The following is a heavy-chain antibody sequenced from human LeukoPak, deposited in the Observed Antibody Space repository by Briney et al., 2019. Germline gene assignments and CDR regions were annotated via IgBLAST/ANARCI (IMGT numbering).Heavy chain of an antibody. Sequence: ASVKVSCKASGYTFTGYYMHWVRQAPGQGLEWMGWINSNSGGTNYAQKFQGRVTMTRDTSISTAYMELSRLRSDDTAVYYCARDLRSSSAYLDYWGQGTLVTVSS. CDR3: ARDLRSSSAYLDY. V-gene: IGHV1-2*02. D-gene: IGHD6-6*01. CDR2: INSNSGGT. CDR1: GYTFTGYY. J-gene: IGHJ4*02.